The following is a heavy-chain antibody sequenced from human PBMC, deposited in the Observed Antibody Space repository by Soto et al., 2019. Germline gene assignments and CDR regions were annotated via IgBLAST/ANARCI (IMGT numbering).Heavy chain of an antibody. CDR3: ARSYYGSGSYYNRSWSPYAPYGYYGMDV. J-gene: IGHJ6*02. D-gene: IGHD3-10*01. CDR2: INHSGST. V-gene: IGHV4-34*01. Sequence: PSETLSLTCAVYGGSFSGYYWSWIRQPPGKGLEWIGEINHSGSTNYNPSLKSRVTISVDTSKNQFSLKLSSVTAADTAVYYCARSYYGSGSYYNRSWSPYAPYGYYGMDVWGQGTTVTVSS. CDR1: GGSFSGYY.